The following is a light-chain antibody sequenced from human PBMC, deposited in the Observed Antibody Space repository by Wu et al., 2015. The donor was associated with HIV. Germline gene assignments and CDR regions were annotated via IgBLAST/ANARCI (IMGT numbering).Light chain of an antibody. CDR1: QGISNF. CDR2: AAS. Sequence: DIQMTQSPSSLSASVGDRVTITCRASQGISNFLAWYQQKPGKPPKVLIYAASTLQSGVPSRFSGSGSGTEFTLTISSLQPDDFATYYCQQYNSYSLYTFGQGTKLEIK. CDR3: QQYNSYSLYT. J-gene: IGKJ2*01. V-gene: IGKV1-27*01.